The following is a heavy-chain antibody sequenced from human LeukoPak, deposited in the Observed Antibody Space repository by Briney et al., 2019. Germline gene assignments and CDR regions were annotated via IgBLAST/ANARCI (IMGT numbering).Heavy chain of an antibody. Sequence: GGSLRLSCAASGFSLSSYAMSWVRQAPGKGLEWVSAISSTDAGTYHADSVRGRFTISRDSSKNTLYLQMNSLRAEDTAVYYCAKGEEDYDYVWGSYFTPSYFDYWGQGTLVTVSS. J-gene: IGHJ4*02. CDR3: AKGEEDYDYVWGSYFTPSYFDY. CDR1: GFSLSSYA. V-gene: IGHV3-23*01. D-gene: IGHD3-16*01. CDR2: ISSTDAGT.